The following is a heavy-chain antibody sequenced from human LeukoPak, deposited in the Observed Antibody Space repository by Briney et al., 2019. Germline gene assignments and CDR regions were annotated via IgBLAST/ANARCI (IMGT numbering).Heavy chain of an antibody. D-gene: IGHD6-13*01. Sequence: ASVKVSCKASGGTFSSYAISWVRQVPGQGLEWMGIINPSGGSTSYAQKFQGRVTMTRDTSTSTVYMELSSLRSEDTAVYYCAKAAAESNYYYMDVWGKGTTVTVSS. J-gene: IGHJ6*03. CDR2: INPSGGST. V-gene: IGHV1-46*01. CDR3: AKAAAESNYYYMDV. CDR1: GGTFSSYA.